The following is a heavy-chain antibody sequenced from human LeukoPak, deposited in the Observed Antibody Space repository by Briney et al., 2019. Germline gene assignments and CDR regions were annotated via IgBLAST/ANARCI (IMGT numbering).Heavy chain of an antibody. CDR2: IYYSGST. CDR1: GGSISSGGYY. CDR3: ARAAVAIVVVPAAIEFDY. J-gene: IGHJ4*02. Sequence: SETLSLTCTVSGGSISSGGYYWSWIRQHPGKGLEWIGYIYYSGSTYYNPSLKSRVTISVDTSKNQFSLKPSSVTAADTAVYYCARAAVAIVVVPAAIEFDYWGQGTLVTVSS. D-gene: IGHD2-2*01. V-gene: IGHV4-31*03.